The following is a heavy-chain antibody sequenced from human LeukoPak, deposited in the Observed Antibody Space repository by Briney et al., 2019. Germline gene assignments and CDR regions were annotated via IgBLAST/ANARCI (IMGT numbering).Heavy chain of an antibody. J-gene: IGHJ3*02. CDR1: GGTFSSYA. V-gene: IGHV1-69*01. CDR3: ASISDYYDSSGYYLDAFDI. CDR2: IIPIFGTA. D-gene: IGHD3-22*01. Sequence: SVKVSCKASGGTFSSYAISWVRQAPGQGLEWMGGIIPIFGTANYAQKFQGRVTITADEYTSTAYMELSSLRSEDTAVYYCASISDYYDSSGYYLDAFDIWGQGTMVTVSS.